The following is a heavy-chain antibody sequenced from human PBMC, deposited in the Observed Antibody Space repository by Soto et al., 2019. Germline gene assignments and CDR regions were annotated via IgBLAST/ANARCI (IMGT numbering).Heavy chain of an antibody. CDR1: GGSISSSSYY. Sequence: PSETLSLTCTVSGGSISSSSYYWGWIRQPPGKGLEWIGSIYYSGSTYYNPSLKSRVTISVDTSKNQFSLKLSSVTAADTAVYYCASSGTGSYYYYYGMDVWGQGTTVTVSS. CDR3: ASSGTGSYYYYYGMDV. CDR2: IYYSGST. J-gene: IGHJ6*02. D-gene: IGHD2-15*01. V-gene: IGHV4-39*01.